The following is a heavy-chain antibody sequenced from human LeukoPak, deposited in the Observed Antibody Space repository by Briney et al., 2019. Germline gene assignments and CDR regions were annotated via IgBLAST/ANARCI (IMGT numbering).Heavy chain of an antibody. V-gene: IGHV3-7*01. D-gene: IGHD3-10*01. J-gene: IGHJ4*02. CDR1: GFTFSNYW. Sequence: GGSLRLSCAASGFTFSNYWMSWVRQAPGKGLEWVANIKPDVSEICYVDSVKGRFTISRDNAKNSLYLQMNSLRAEDTAVYYCAREGGITMLRGTLDYWGQGTLVTVSS. CDR3: AREGGITMLRGTLDY. CDR2: IKPDVSEI.